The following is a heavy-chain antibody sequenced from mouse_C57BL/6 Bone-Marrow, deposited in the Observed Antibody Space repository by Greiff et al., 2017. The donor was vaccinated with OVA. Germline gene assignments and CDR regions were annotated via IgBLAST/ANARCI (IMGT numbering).Heavy chain of an antibody. CDR2: ISNGGGST. V-gene: IGHV5-12*01. Sequence: EVKLVESGGGLVQPGGSLKLSCAASGFTFSDYYMYWVRQTPEKRLEWVAYISNGGGSTYYPDTVKGRFTISRDNAKNTLYLQMSRLKSEDTAMYYCARYWAYWYFDVWGTGTTVTVSS. D-gene: IGHD4-1*01. J-gene: IGHJ1*03. CDR1: GFTFSDYY. CDR3: ARYWAYWYFDV.